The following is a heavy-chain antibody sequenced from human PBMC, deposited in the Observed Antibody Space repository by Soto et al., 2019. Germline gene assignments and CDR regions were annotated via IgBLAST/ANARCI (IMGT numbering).Heavy chain of an antibody. D-gene: IGHD2-2*02. Sequence: PGGSLRLSCAASGFTFDDYAMHWVRQAPGKGLEWVSGISWNSGSIGYADSVKGRFTISRDNAKNSLYLQMNSLRAEDTALYYCAKDLYTYYYYGMDVWGQGTTVTVSS. CDR3: AKDLYTYYYYGMDV. CDR2: ISWNSGSI. V-gene: IGHV3-9*01. CDR1: GFTFDDYA. J-gene: IGHJ6*02.